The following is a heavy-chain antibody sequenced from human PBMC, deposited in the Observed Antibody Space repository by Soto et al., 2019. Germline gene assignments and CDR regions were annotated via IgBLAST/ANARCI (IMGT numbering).Heavy chain of an antibody. CDR1: GGSISSSSYY. J-gene: IGHJ5*02. Sequence: KASETLSLTCTVSGGSISSSSYYWGWIRQPPGKGLEWIGSIYYSGSTYYNPSLKSRVTISVDTSKNQFSLKLSSVTAADTAVYYCARGISDKRRITMVRGVINWFDPWGQGTLVTVSS. V-gene: IGHV4-39*01. CDR3: ARGISDKRRITMVRGVINWFDP. D-gene: IGHD3-10*01. CDR2: IYYSGST.